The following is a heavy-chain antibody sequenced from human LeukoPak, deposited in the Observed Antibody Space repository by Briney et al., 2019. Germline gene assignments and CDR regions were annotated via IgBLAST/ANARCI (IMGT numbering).Heavy chain of an antibody. J-gene: IGHJ5*02. Sequence: GGSLRLSCAASGFTFSSYGMHWVRQAPGQGLEWVAVIAYDGSKIWYADSVKGRFTISRDNSRNTLYLQMNSLRAEDTAVYYCARGRGTFDPWGQGTLVTVSS. D-gene: IGHD1-14*01. V-gene: IGHV3-30*03. CDR2: IAYDGSKI. CDR3: ARGRGTFDP. CDR1: GFTFSSYG.